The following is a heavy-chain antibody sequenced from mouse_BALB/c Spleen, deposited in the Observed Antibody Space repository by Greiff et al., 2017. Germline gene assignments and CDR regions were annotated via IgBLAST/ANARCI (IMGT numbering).Heavy chain of an antibody. J-gene: IGHJ2*01. CDR2: ISYSGST. D-gene: IGHD2-3*01. V-gene: IGHV3-2*02. CDR1: GYSITSDYA. Sequence: EVQLQQSGPGLVKPSQSLSLTCTVTGYSITSDYAWNWIRQFPGNKLEWMGYISYSGSTSYNPSLKSRISITRDTSKNQFFLQLNSVTTEDTATYYCARLIYDGYPFDYWGQGTTLTVSS. CDR3: ARLIYDGYPFDY.